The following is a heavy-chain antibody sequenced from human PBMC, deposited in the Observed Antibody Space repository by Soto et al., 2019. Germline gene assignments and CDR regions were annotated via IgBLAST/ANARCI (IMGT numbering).Heavy chain of an antibody. CDR2: IYYSGST. Sequence: QVQLQESGPGLVKPSETLSLTCTVSGGSISSYYWSWIRQPPGKGLEWIGYIYYSGSTNYNPSLKSRVTISVDTSKNQFYLKLSSVTAADTAVYYCARDRGIAAAGSLNWYFDLWGRGTLVTVSS. J-gene: IGHJ2*01. CDR1: GGSISSYY. CDR3: ARDRGIAAAGSLNWYFDL. D-gene: IGHD6-13*01. V-gene: IGHV4-59*01.